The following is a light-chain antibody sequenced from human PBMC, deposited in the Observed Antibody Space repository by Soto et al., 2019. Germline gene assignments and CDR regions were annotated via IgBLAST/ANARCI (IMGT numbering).Light chain of an antibody. CDR2: ENN. CDR3: GTWDSSLNAWV. CDR1: SSNIGNNY. J-gene: IGLJ3*02. Sequence: QAVVTQPPSVSAAPGQKVTISCSGSSSNIGNNYISWYQHLPGTAPKLLIYENNNRPSGVFDRFSGSRSGTSATLDITGLQTGDEADYYCGTWDSSLNAWVFGGGTKVTVL. V-gene: IGLV1-51*02.